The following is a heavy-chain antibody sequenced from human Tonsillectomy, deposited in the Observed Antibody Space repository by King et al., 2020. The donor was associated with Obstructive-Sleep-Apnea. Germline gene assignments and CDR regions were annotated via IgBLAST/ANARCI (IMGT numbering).Heavy chain of an antibody. CDR2: ISYDGSDK. CDR3: GGYHWFDP. J-gene: IGHJ5*02. D-gene: IGHD6-13*01. V-gene: IGHV3-30*03. CDR1: GFTFSNYG. Sequence: VQLVESGGGVVQPGRSLRLSCAASGFTFSNYGMHWVRQAPGEGLEWVAIISYDGSDKYYADSLKGRFTISRDNSKSTLYLQMNSESPEDTAVYYCGGYHWFDPWGQGTLVTVSS.